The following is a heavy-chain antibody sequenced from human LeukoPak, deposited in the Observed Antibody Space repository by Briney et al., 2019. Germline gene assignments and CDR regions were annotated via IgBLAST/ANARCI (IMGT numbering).Heavy chain of an antibody. CDR1: EFTFSSYA. CDR3: ASSRPARSYSSSLLDY. Sequence: GGSLRLSCAASEFTFSSYAMHWVRQAPGKGLEYVSAISSNGGSTYYANSVKGRFTISRDNSKNTLYLQMGSLRAEDMAVYYCASSRPARSYSSSLLDYWGQGTLVTVSS. V-gene: IGHV3-64*01. J-gene: IGHJ4*02. D-gene: IGHD6-6*01. CDR2: ISSNGGST.